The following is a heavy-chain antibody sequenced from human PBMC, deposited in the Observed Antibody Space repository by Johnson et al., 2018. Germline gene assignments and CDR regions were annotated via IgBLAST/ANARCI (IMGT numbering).Heavy chain of an antibody. CDR3: ATDPGATIFGVGDYYYGMDV. V-gene: IGHV3-30*03. Sequence: QVQLVETGGGVVQPGRSLRLSCAASRFTFRNHGMHWVRQAPGKGLEWVAVVSYDGSNKYYADSVKGRFIITRENSKNTLHLQMNSLRAEDTAVYCCATDPGATIFGVGDYYYGMDVWGLGTTVTVSS. CDR2: VSYDGSNK. D-gene: IGHD3-3*01. J-gene: IGHJ6*02. CDR1: RFTFRNHG.